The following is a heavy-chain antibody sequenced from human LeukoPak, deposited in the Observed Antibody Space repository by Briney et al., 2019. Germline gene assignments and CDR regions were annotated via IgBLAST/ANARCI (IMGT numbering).Heavy chain of an antibody. CDR3: AKGLDWYCSGGSCYNINY. V-gene: IGHV3-33*06. CDR2: IWYDGSNK. J-gene: IGHJ4*02. CDR1: GFTFSSYG. D-gene: IGHD2-15*01. Sequence: GGSLRLSCAASGFTFSSYGMHWVRQAPGKGLEWVAVIWYDGSNKYYADSVKGRFTISRDNSKNTLYLQMNSLRAMDPAVYYCAKGLDWYCSGGSCYNINYWGQGTLVTVSS.